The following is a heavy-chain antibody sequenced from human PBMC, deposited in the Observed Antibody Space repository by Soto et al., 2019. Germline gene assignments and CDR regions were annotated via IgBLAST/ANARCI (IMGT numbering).Heavy chain of an antibody. D-gene: IGHD3-16*01. V-gene: IGHV4-39*02. CDR2: FYYTGST. J-gene: IGHJ4*02. CDR1: GDSMTRGSYY. CDR3: ARIRGLGEVSPYFAH. Sequence: SETLSLTCVVSGDSMTRGSYYWAWIRQPPGKGLEWIGSFYYTGSTNYNPSLKSRVTVSADTSNNHFSLRLTSVTAADTAVYYCARIRGLGEVSPYFAHWGQGARVTVSS.